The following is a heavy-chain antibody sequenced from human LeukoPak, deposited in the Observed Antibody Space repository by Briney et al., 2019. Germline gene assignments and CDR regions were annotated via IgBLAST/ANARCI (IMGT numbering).Heavy chain of an antibody. CDR2: IYTSGST. CDR3: ARDPLGWFDP. Sequence: SETLSLTCTVSGGSISSGSYYWSWIRQPAGKGLEWIGRIYTSGSTNYNPSLKSRVTISVDTSKNQFSLKLSSVTAADTAVYYCARDPLGWFDPWGQGTLATVSS. V-gene: IGHV4-61*02. J-gene: IGHJ5*02. CDR1: GGSISSGSYY.